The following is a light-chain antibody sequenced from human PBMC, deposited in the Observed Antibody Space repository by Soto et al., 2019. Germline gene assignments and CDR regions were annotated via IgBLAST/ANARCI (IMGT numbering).Light chain of an antibody. CDR2: ANS. CDR1: SSNIGAGYD. V-gene: IGLV1-40*01. Sequence: QSVLTQPPSVSGAPGQRVTISCTGSSSNIGAGYDVHWYQQLPGTAPKLLISANSNRPSGVPDRFSGSKSGTSASLAITGLQADDEADYYCQPYDSSLSGVLFGGGTKVTVL. J-gene: IGLJ2*01. CDR3: QPYDSSLSGVL.